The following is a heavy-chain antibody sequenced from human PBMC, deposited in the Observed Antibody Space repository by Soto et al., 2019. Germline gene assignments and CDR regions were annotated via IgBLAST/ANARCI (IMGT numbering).Heavy chain of an antibody. CDR2: ISAYNGNT. CDR3: ARDRIAVADYYYDGMDV. CDR1: GYTFTSYG. J-gene: IGHJ6*02. Sequence: QVQLVQSGAEVKKPGASVKVSCKASGYTFTSYGISWVRQAPGHGLEWMGWISAYNGNTNYAQKLQGRVTMTTDTSTSTDNRELRSLRADDTAVYYCARDRIAVADYYYDGMDVWAQGTKVTVSS. V-gene: IGHV1-18*04. D-gene: IGHD6-19*01.